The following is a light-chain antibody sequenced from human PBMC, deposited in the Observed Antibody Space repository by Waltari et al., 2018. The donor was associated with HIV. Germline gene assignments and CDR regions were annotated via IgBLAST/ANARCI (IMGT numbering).Light chain of an antibody. V-gene: IGLV2-14*03. Sequence: QSALTQPASVSGSPGQSITISCTGTSNNVGTYNCVSWYQHHPGKAPKLIIYAVNSRPSGVSSRFSGSKSGSTASLTIAGLQDEDEAYYYCNSYTISSTWMFGGGTKLTVL. CDR1: SNNVGTYNC. CDR2: AVN. CDR3: NSYTISSTWM. J-gene: IGLJ3*02.